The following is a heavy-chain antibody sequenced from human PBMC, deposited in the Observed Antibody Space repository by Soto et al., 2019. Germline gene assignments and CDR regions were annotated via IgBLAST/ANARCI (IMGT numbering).Heavy chain of an antibody. Sequence: SETLSLTCTVSGGSISSGGYYWSWIRQHPGKGLEWIGYIYYSGSTNYNPSLKSRVTISVDTSKNQFSLKLSSVTAADTAVYYGARSPSSIAAGGMDFWGQGILVTVPQ. CDR1: GGSISSGGYY. D-gene: IGHD6-13*01. J-gene: IGHJ4*01. CDR2: IYYSGST. V-gene: IGHV4-31*03. CDR3: ARSPSSIAAGGMDF.